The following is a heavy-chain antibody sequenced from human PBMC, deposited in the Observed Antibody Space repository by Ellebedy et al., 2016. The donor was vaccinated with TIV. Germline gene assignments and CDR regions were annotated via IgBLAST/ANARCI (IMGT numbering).Heavy chain of an antibody. CDR3: TKCSRTCQHGSFDY. Sequence: DSVRGRFVISRDSSKNTFYLQMNSLTAEDTAVYYCTKCSRTCQHGSFDYWGQGTLVTVSS. V-gene: IGHV3-23*01. J-gene: IGHJ4*02. D-gene: IGHD2-2*01.